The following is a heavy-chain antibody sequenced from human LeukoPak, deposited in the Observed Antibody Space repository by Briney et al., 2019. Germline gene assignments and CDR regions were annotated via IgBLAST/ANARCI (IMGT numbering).Heavy chain of an antibody. J-gene: IGHJ5*02. CDR3: ARLRGRYYYGSGSPLGP. D-gene: IGHD3-10*01. Sequence: NPSETLSLTXAVYGGSFSGYYWSWIRQTPGKGLEWIGEINHSGSTNDNPSLKSRVTISVDTSKNQFSLKLSSVTAADTAVYYCARLRGRYYYGSGSPLGPWGQGTLVTVSS. CDR2: INHSGST. V-gene: IGHV4-34*01. CDR1: GGSFSGYY.